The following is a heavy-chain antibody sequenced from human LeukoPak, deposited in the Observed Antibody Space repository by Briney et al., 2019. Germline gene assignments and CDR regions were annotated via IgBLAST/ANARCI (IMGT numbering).Heavy chain of an antibody. V-gene: IGHV1-2*02. CDR1: GYTFTGYY. D-gene: IGHD2/OR15-2a*01. Sequence: ASVKVSCKASGYTFTGYYMHWVRLAPGQGLEWMGWINPNSGGTNYAQKFQGRVTMTRDTSISTAYMELSRLGSDDTAVYECARVRRLIYFRAFDLWAQGPMVPVSS. J-gene: IGHJ3*01. CDR2: INPNSGGT. CDR3: ARVRRLIYFRAFDL.